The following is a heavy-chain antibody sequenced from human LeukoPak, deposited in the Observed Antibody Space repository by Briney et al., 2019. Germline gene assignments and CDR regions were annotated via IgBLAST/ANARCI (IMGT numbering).Heavy chain of an antibody. CDR3: ARVTQGTVDY. CDR2: IYYSGST. D-gene: IGHD2-15*01. CDR1: GGSISSYY. Sequence: PSETLSLTCTVSGGSISSYYRGWIRQPPGKGLEWLGYIYYSGSTNYNPPFKGRVTVSVHTSKNQFSLKLSSVTAADTAVYYCARVTQGTVDYWGQGTLVTVSS. V-gene: IGHV4-59*01. J-gene: IGHJ4*02.